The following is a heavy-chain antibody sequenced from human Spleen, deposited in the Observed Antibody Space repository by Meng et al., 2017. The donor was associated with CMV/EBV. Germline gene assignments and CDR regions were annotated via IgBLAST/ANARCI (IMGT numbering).Heavy chain of an antibody. V-gene: IGHV3-7*01. CDR1: GFTFNSYW. Sequence: GGSLRLSCAASGFTFNSYWMTWVRQAPGKGLEWVANINQDGSEKYYVDSVKGRFTISRDNANRALYLQMESLRVEDTAVYYCARAFYDFWSGIGYWGQGVMVTVSS. J-gene: IGHJ4*02. D-gene: IGHD3-3*01. CDR3: ARAFYDFWSGIGY. CDR2: INQDGSEK.